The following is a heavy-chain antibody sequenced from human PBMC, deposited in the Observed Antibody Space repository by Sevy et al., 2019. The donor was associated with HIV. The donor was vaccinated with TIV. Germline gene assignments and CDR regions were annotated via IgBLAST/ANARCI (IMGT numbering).Heavy chain of an antibody. J-gene: IGHJ3*02. D-gene: IGHD5-18*01. Sequence: GGSLRLSCAASGFTFDDYGMHWVRQAPGKGLEWVSGISRNSGSIGYADSVKGRFTISRDNAKNSLYLQMNSLRAEDTALYYCAKAVRGYSYGGDDAFDIWGQGTMVTVSS. CDR2: ISRNSGSI. V-gene: IGHV3-9*01. CDR1: GFTFDDYG. CDR3: AKAVRGYSYGGDDAFDI.